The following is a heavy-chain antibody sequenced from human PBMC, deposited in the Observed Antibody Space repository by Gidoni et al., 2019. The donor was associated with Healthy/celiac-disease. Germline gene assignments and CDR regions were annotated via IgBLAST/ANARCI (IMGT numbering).Heavy chain of an antibody. CDR2: INWNGGST. CDR1: GLTFDDYG. CDR3: ARDRRPQYCSSTSCSHFDY. D-gene: IGHD2-2*01. J-gene: IGHJ4*02. V-gene: IGHV3-20*04. Sequence: EVQLVESGGGVVRPVGSLRLSCAASGLTFDDYGMSWVRQAPGTGLEWVSGINWNGGSTGYADSVKGRFTISRDNAKNSLYLQMNSLRAEDTALYYCARDRRPQYCSSTSCSHFDYWGQGTLVTVSS.